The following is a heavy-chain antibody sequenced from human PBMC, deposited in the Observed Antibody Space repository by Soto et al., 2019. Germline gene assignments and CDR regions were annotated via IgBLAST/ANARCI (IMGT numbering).Heavy chain of an antibody. CDR1: GFTFDDYA. V-gene: IGHV3-9*01. J-gene: IGHJ6*02. Sequence: PGGSLRLSCADSGFTFDDYAMHWVRQPPGKGLEWVSGISWNSGSIGYADSVKGRFTISRDNAKNSLYLQMNSLRAEDTALYYCAKGLEPAAQLGMDVWGQGITVTVSS. CDR2: ISWNSGSI. D-gene: IGHD2-2*01. CDR3: AKGLEPAAQLGMDV.